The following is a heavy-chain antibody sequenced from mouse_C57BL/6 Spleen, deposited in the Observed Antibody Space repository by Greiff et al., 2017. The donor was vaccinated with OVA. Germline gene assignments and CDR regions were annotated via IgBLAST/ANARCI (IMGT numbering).Heavy chain of an antibody. CDR1: GYTFTDYY. V-gene: IGHV1-76*01. CDR3: ARVDYGNYFDV. Sequence: VQLQQSGAELVRPGASVKLSCKASGYTFTDYYINWVKQRPGQGLEWIARIYPGSGNTYYNEKFKGKATLTAEKSSSTAYMQLSSLTSEDSAVYFCARVDYGNYFDVWGTGTTVTVSS. CDR2: IYPGSGNT. J-gene: IGHJ1*03. D-gene: IGHD2-1*01.